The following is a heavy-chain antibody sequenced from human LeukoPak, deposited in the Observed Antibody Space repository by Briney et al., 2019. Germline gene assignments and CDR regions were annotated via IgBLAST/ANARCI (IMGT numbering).Heavy chain of an antibody. V-gene: IGHV1-18*01. CDR2: ISVYNGNT. CDR3: ARELDDNVWGSYRSLDY. J-gene: IGHJ4*02. D-gene: IGHD3-16*02. CDR1: GYTFTSYA. Sequence: ASVKVSCKASGYTFTSYAISWVRQAPGQGLEWMGWISVYNGNTNYAQKLQGRVTMTTDTSTSTAYMELRSLRSDDTAVYYCARELDDNVWGSYRSLDYWGQGTLVTVSS.